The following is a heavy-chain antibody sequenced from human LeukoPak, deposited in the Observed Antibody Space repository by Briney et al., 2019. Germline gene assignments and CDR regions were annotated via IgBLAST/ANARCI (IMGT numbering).Heavy chain of an antibody. CDR2: ISGSGGST. J-gene: IGHJ4*02. Sequence: PGGSLRLSCAASGFTFSSYAMSWVRQAPGKGLEWVSAISGSGGSTYYAGSVKGRFTISRDNSKNTLYLQMNSLRAEDTAVYYCAKDPNYYDSSGYYHGGDYFDYWGQGTLVTVSS. CDR3: AKDPNYYDSSGYYHGGDYFDY. V-gene: IGHV3-23*01. CDR1: GFTFSSYA. D-gene: IGHD3-22*01.